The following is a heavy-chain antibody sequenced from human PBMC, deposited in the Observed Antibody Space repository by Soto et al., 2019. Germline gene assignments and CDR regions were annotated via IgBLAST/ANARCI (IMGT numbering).Heavy chain of an antibody. CDR2: IRSKGHNYAT. D-gene: IGHD3-16*01. V-gene: IGHV3-73*01. Sequence: QSGGSLRLSCAASGFAFSGSAMYWVRQASGKGLEWVGRIRSKGHNYATEYAASVKGRFTISRDDSKSTAYLQMNSLQTEDTAVYYCTRDLFSYDYSGILWFDPWGQGTLVTVSS. CDR1: GFAFSGSA. CDR3: TRDLFSYDYSGILWFDP. J-gene: IGHJ5*02.